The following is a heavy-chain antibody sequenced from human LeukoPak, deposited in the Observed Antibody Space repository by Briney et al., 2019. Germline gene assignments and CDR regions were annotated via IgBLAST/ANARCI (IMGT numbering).Heavy chain of an antibody. CDR2: TYYRSKWYN. J-gene: IGHJ3*02. CDR1: GDSVSSNSAA. D-gene: IGHD4-23*01. Sequence: SQTLSLTCAISGDSVSSNSAAWDWIRQAPSRGLEWLGRTYYRSKWYNDYAESVKSRITINPDTSKNQFSLQLNSVTPEDTAVYYCARDRPTDYGGNGLPDAFDIWGQGTMVTVSS. V-gene: IGHV6-1*01. CDR3: ARDRPTDYGGNGLPDAFDI.